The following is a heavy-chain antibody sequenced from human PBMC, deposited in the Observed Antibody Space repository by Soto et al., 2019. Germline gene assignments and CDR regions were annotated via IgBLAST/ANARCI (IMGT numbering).Heavy chain of an antibody. Sequence: SETLSLTCAVSGYSISSGYYWGWIRQPPGKGLEWIGSIYHSGSTYYNPSLKSRVTISVDTSKNQFSLKLSSVTAADTAVYYCARVGLWFGELTDYWGQGTLVTVSS. D-gene: IGHD3-10*01. CDR2: IYHSGST. V-gene: IGHV4-38-2*01. CDR1: GYSISSGYY. CDR3: ARVGLWFGELTDY. J-gene: IGHJ4*02.